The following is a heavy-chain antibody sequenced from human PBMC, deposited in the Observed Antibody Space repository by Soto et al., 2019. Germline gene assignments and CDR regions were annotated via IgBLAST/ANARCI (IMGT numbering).Heavy chain of an antibody. CDR3: ARDRSRNLDV. CDR2: VYDNGRT. V-gene: IGHV4-59*01. CDR1: GGSIRGDY. J-gene: IGHJ6*04. Sequence: PSETLSLTCTVSGGSIRGDYWSWIRQTPGKRLEWLGYVYDNGRTSYNPSLQSRITMSEDTSKNRFSLTLSSVTAADTAGYYCARDRSRNLDVWGKGTTVTVSS.